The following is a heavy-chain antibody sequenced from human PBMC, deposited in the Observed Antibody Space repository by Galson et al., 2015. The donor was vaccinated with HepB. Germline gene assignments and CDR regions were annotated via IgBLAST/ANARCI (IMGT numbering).Heavy chain of an antibody. CDR2: ISSNGGST. V-gene: IGHV3-64D*06. Sequence: SLRLSCAASGFTFSSYAMRWVRQAPGKGLEYVSAISSNGGSTYYTDSVKGRFTISRDNSKNTLYLQMSSLRAEDTAVYYCVSVGSSWFNDAFDIWGQGTMVTVSS. D-gene: IGHD6-13*01. CDR3: VSVGSSWFNDAFDI. CDR1: GFTFSSYA. J-gene: IGHJ3*02.